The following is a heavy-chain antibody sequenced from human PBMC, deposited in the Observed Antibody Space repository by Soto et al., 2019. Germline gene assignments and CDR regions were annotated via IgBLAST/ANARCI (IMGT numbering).Heavy chain of an antibody. CDR1: GYTFTSYA. J-gene: IGHJ5*02. CDR2: INAGNGNT. CDR3: ARDQSGIGYYVDWFDP. V-gene: IGHV1-3*01. Sequence: ASVKVSCKASGYTFTSYAMHWVRQAPGQRLEWMGWINAGNGNTYYSQNFKDRVTFTRDTIATTVFMELTSLTSEDTAVYYCARDQSGIGYYVDWFDPWGQGTLVTV. D-gene: IGHD3-10*02.